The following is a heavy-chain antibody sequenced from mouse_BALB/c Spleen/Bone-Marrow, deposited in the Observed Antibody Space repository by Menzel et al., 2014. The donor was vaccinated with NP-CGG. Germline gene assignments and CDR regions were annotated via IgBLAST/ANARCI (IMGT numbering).Heavy chain of an antibody. J-gene: IGHJ2*01. Sequence: VQLQQSGAELVRPGALVKLSCKASGFNIQDYYLHWVKQGPEQGLEWIGWLDPEKGNTKYDPKFQGKASIIADTSSNTAYLQLSSLTSEDTAGDYCARGAWARGYFDYWGQGTTLTVSS. V-gene: IGHV14-1*02. D-gene: IGHD4-1*01. CDR1: GFNIQDYY. CDR3: ARGAWARGYFDY. CDR2: LDPEKGNT.